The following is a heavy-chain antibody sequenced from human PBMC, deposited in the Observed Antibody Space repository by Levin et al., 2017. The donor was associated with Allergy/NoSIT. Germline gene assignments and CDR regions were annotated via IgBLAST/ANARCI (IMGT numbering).Heavy chain of an antibody. CDR3: AKLGYSSSWYAGDY. J-gene: IGHJ4*02. D-gene: IGHD6-13*01. CDR2: ISGSGGST. V-gene: IGHV3-23*01. CDR1: GFTFSSYA. Sequence: PGGSLRLSCAASGFTFSSYAMSWVRQAPGKGLEWVSAISGSGGSTYYADSVKGRFTISRDNSKNTLYLQMNSLRAEDTAVYYCAKLGYSSSWYAGDYWGQGTLVTVSS.